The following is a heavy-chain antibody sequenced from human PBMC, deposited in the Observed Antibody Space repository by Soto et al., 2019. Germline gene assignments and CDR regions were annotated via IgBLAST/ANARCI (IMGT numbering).Heavy chain of an antibody. V-gene: IGHV3-74*01. CDR3: AREGHYYGSGRYLYY. CDR2: INSDGSST. J-gene: IGHJ4*02. Sequence: PGGSLRLSCAASGFTFSSYWMHWVRQAPGKGLVWVSRINSDGSSTSYADSEKGRFTNSRDNAKNTLYLQINSLRAEDTAVYYCAREGHYYGSGRYLYYWGQGTLVTVSS. D-gene: IGHD3-10*01. CDR1: GFTFSSYW.